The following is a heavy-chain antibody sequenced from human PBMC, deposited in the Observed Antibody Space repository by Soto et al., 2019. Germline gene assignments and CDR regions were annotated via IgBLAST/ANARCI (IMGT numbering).Heavy chain of an antibody. CDR3: ARDTYSSGWYDS. J-gene: IGHJ5*01. CDR2: LFSGASS. CDR1: GFTVSSGY. D-gene: IGHD6-19*01. Sequence: PGGSLRLSCAASGFTVSSGYMAWVRQAPGKGLEWISVLFSGASSYYADSVKGRFTISRDNSKNTLSLEMSSLRVEDTAVYFCARDTYSSGWYDSWGQGNLVTVSS. V-gene: IGHV3-53*05.